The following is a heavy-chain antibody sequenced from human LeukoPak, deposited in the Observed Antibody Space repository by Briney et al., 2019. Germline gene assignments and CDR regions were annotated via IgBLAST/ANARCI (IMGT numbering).Heavy chain of an antibody. CDR1: GGSFSGYY. D-gene: IGHD5-18*01. CDR3: ARVQNTAMALDAFDI. J-gene: IGHJ3*02. V-gene: IGHV4-34*01. Sequence: SETLSLTCAVYGGSFSGYYWSWIRQPPGKGLEWIGEINHSGSTNYNPSLKSRVTMSVDTSKNQFSLKLSSVTAADTAVYYCARVQNTAMALDAFDIWGQGTMVTVSS. CDR2: INHSGST.